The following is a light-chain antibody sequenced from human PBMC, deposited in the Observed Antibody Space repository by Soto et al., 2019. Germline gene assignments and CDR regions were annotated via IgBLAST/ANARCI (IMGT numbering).Light chain of an antibody. Sequence: DIQMTQSPSSLSASVGDRATITCRASQSISSYLNWYQQKPGKAPKLLIYAASSLQSGVPSRFSGSGYGTEFTLTISSLQPEDFATYYCQQSYSTPNTFGQGTKLEIK. CDR3: QQSYSTPNT. CDR1: QSISSY. J-gene: IGKJ2*01. V-gene: IGKV1-39*01. CDR2: AAS.